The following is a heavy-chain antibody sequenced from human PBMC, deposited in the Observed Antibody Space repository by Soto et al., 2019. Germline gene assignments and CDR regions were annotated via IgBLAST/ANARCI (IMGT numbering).Heavy chain of an antibody. CDR3: ARGVGITIFGVVIRYGMDV. J-gene: IGHJ6*02. V-gene: IGHV4-59*01. CDR2: IYYSGST. D-gene: IGHD3-3*01. CDR1: GGSISSYY. Sequence: LSETLSLTCTVSGGSISSYYWSWIRQPPGKGLEWIGYIYYSGSTNYNPSLKSRVTISVDTSKNQFSLKLSSVTAADTAVYYCARGVGITIFGVVIRYGMDVWGQGTTVTVSS.